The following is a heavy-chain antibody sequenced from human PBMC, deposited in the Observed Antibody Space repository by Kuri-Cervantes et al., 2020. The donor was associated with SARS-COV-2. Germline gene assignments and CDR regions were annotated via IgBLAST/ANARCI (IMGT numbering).Heavy chain of an antibody. Sequence: ASVKVSCKASGYTFTSYYMHWVRQAPGQGLEWMGIINPSGGSTSYAQKFQGRVTMTRDTSTSTVYMELSSLRSEDTAVYYCATDYASSGSTPYNWFDPWGQGTLVTVSS. D-gene: IGHD3-22*01. V-gene: IGHV1-46*01. CDR3: ATDYASSGSTPYNWFDP. CDR1: GYTFTSYY. J-gene: IGHJ5*02. CDR2: INPSGGST.